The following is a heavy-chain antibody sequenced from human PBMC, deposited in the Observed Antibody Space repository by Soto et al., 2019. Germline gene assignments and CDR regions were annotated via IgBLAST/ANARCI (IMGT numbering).Heavy chain of an antibody. V-gene: IGHV3-30-3*01. J-gene: IGHJ4*02. CDR3: ARVKGLRLGELSLFDY. D-gene: IGHD3-16*02. Sequence: GGSMRLSCAASGFTFSSYAMHWVRQAPGKGLEWVAVISYDGSNKYYADSVKGRFTISRDNSKNTLYLQMNSLRAEDTAVYYCARVKGLRLGELSLFDYWGQGTLVTVSS. CDR1: GFTFSSYA. CDR2: ISYDGSNK.